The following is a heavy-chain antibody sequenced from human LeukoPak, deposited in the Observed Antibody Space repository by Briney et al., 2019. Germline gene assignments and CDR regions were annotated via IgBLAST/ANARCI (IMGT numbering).Heavy chain of an antibody. D-gene: IGHD3-10*01. V-gene: IGHV6-1*01. CDR1: GDSVSSNSAA. CDR2: TYYRSKWYN. Sequence: SQTLSLTCAISGDSVSSNSAAWNWIRQSPSRGLEWLGRTYYRSKWYNDYAVSVKSRITINPDTSKNQFSLQLNSVTPEDTAVYHCARRTTMVRGVIIGDNDAFDIWGQGTMVTVSS. J-gene: IGHJ3*02. CDR3: ARRTTMVRGVIIGDNDAFDI.